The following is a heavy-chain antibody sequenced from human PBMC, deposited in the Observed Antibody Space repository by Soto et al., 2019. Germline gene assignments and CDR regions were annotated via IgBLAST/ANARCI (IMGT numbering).Heavy chain of an antibody. CDR3: AKNYQFDS. V-gene: IGHV3-23*01. D-gene: IGHD2-2*01. Sequence: EVQLLESGGGLVQPGGSLRLFCTASGFTFTAYAMSWVRQAPGKGPEWVSSINTAEGGTNYAESVKGRFTISRDNSKNPLYLQMDSLRAEDTAMYYCAKNYQFDSWGQGTLVIVSS. CDR1: GFTFTAYA. CDR2: INTAEGGT. J-gene: IGHJ4*02.